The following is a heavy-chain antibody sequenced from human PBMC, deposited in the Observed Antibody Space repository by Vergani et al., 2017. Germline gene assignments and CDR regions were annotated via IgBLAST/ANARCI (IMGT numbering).Heavy chain of an antibody. J-gene: IGHJ4*02. Sequence: VQLVQSGAEVKKPGSSVKVSCKASGSTFSSYAISRVRQAPGQGLEWMGGIIPIFGKANYAQKFQGRVTITADESTSTAYMELSSLRSEDTSVYYCASHSSVWYWAYWGQGTLVTVSS. CDR3: ASHSSVWYWAY. D-gene: IGHD6-19*01. V-gene: IGHV1-69*01. CDR2: IIPIFGKA. CDR1: GSTFSSYA.